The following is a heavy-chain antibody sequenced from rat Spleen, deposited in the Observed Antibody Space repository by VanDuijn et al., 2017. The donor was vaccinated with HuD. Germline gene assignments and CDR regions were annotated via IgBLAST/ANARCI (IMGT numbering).Heavy chain of an antibody. V-gene: IGHV3-3*01. CDR3: ARSDGTHYYLPFIY. CDR2: INSAGNT. Sequence: EVHLQESGPGLVKPSQSLSLTCSVTGYSITTAYRWNWIRKFPGSKLEWMGYINSAGNTLYNPSLKSRISITRDTSKNQFFLQVNSVTTEDTAPYYCARSDGTHYYLPFIYWGQGTQVTVSS. J-gene: IGHJ3*01. D-gene: IGHD1-12*02. CDR1: GYSITTAYR.